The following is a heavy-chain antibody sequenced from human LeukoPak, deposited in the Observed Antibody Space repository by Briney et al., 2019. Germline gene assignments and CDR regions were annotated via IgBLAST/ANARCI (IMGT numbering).Heavy chain of an antibody. CDR2: IKKDGIEK. V-gene: IGHV3-7*01. CDR3: ARGRYSSRSGGYYFNI. J-gene: IGHJ4*02. CDR1: GFTLSSDW. Sequence: GGSLRLSCVVSGFTLSSDWMSWVRQAPGKGLEWVANIKKDGIEKYYVESVKGRFTISRDNAKNSLSLQMNSLRAEDTAVYYCARGRYSSRSGGYYFNIWGQGTLVTVSS. D-gene: IGHD2-2*01.